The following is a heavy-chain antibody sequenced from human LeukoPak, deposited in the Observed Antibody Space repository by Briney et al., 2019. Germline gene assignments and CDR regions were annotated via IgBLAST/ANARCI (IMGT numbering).Heavy chain of an antibody. V-gene: IGHV3-33*01. Sequence: GGSLRLSCAASGFTFSSYGMHWVRQAPGKGLEWVAVIWYDGSNKYYADSVKGRFTISRDNAKNTLYLQMNSLRAEDTAVYYCARDGAGVVVVPAAIGWFDPWGQGTLVTASS. CDR2: IWYDGSNK. J-gene: IGHJ5*02. CDR1: GFTFSSYG. D-gene: IGHD2-2*01. CDR3: ARDGAGVVVVPAAIGWFDP.